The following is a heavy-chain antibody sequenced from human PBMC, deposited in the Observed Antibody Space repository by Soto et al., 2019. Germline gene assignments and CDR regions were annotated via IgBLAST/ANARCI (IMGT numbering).Heavy chain of an antibody. D-gene: IGHD6-13*01. CDR1: GGSISSGDYY. J-gene: IGHJ4*02. CDR3: ARVAAAGTPFDY. Sequence: TSETLSLTCTVSGGSISSGDYYWSWIRQPPGKGLEWIGYIYYSGSTYYNPSLKSRVTISVDTSKNQFSLKLSSVTAADTAVYYCARVAAAGTPFDYWGQGTLVTVSS. CDR2: IYYSGST. V-gene: IGHV4-30-4*01.